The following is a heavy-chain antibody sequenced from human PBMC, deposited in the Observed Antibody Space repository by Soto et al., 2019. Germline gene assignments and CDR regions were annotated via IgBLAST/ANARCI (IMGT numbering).Heavy chain of an antibody. CDR3: AKDRAIRPGSDFDY. D-gene: IGHD3-9*01. V-gene: IGHV3-23*01. CDR1: GFTFSNYA. J-gene: IGHJ4*02. Sequence: GGSLRLSCAASGFTFSNYAMTWVRQAPGKVLEWVSAISGSGGSTYYADSLKGRFTISRDNSKNTLYLRMNSLRAEDTAVFYCAKDRAIRPGSDFDYWGQGTQVTVSS. CDR2: ISGSGGST.